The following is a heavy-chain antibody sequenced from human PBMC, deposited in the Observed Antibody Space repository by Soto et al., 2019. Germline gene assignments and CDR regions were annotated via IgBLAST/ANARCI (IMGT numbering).Heavy chain of an antibody. J-gene: IGHJ3*01. V-gene: IGHV4-39*01. D-gene: IGHD6-6*01. CDR3: YNAAEYRSTPLGFHL. CDR1: CGSVSSDRYL. Sequence: QLLLQESGPRLVKPSATLSLKCTVACGSVSSDRYLWGWIRQPPGKGLEWIGSNRYSATTNGTTTHNPSLSGRVRISRDTSTEQFSMRMTSLTGIDKAVYFCYNAAEYRSTPLGFHLWGQGTLVTVSS. CDR2: NRYSATTNGTT.